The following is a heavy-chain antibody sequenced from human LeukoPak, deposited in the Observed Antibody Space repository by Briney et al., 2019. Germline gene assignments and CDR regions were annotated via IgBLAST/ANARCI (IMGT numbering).Heavy chain of an antibody. J-gene: IGHJ4*02. CDR1: GFTFSSYA. CDR2: ISGSGGST. V-gene: IGHV3-23*01. CDR3: ADHRSTIFGVDLGY. D-gene: IGHD3-3*01. Sequence: GGSLRLSCAAPGFTFSSYAMSWVRQAPGKGLEWVSAISGSGGSTYYADSAKGRFTISRDNSKNTLYLQMNSLRAEDTAVYYCADHRSTIFGVDLGYWGQGTLVTVSS.